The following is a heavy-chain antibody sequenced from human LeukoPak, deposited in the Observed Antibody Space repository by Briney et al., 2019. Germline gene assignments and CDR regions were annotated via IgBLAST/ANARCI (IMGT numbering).Heavy chain of an antibody. CDR3: ARQTVVFDY. CDR1: GGSISSGGYY. V-gene: IGHV4-61*08. D-gene: IGHD4-23*01. Sequence: SETLSLTCTVSGGSISSGGYYWSWIRQHPGKGLEWIGYIYYSGTTNYNPSLKSRVTISLDTSRNQFSLRLSSVTAADTAVYYCARQTVVFDYWGQGTLVTVSS. J-gene: IGHJ4*02. CDR2: IYYSGTT.